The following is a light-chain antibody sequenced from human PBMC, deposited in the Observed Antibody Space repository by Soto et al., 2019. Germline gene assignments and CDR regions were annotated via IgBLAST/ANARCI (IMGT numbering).Light chain of an antibody. CDR1: SSDVGGYNY. CDR3: NSYTSSSTYV. Sequence: QSVLTQPASVSESPGQSITISCTGTSSDVGGYNYVSWYQQHPGKAPKLMIYDVSNRPSGVSNRFSGSKSGNTASLTISGLQAEDEADYYCNSYTSSSTYVFGTGTKLTVL. CDR2: DVS. V-gene: IGLV2-14*01. J-gene: IGLJ1*01.